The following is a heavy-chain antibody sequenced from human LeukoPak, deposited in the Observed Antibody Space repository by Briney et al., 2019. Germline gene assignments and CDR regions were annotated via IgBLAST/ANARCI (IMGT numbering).Heavy chain of an antibody. V-gene: IGHV1-2*02. CDR1: GYTFTGYY. J-gene: IGHJ4*02. CDR3: ARDENYYYDSGGL. D-gene: IGHD3-22*01. Sequence: ASVKVSCKASGYTFTGYYMHWVRQAPGQGLEWMGWINPNSGGTNYAQKFQGRVTMTRDTSISTAYMELSRLRSDDTAVYYCARDENYYYDSGGLWGQGTLVTVSS. CDR2: INPNSGGT.